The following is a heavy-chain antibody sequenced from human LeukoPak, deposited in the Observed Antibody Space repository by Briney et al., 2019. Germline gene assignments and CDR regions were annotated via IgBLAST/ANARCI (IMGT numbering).Heavy chain of an antibody. CDR1: GYTFTGYY. D-gene: IGHD3-22*01. CDR3: ARDGVYYDSSGYSNY. CDR2: INPNSGGT. V-gene: IGHV1-2*02. J-gene: IGHJ4*02. Sequence: GASVKVSCKASGYTFTGYYKHWVRQAPGQGLEWMGWINPNSGGTNYAQKFQGRVTMTRDTSISTAYMELSRLRSDDTAVYYCARDGVYYDSSGYSNYWGQGTLVTVSS.